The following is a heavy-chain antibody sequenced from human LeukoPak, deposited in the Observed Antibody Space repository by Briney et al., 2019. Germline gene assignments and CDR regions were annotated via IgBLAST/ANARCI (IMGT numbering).Heavy chain of an antibody. J-gene: IGHJ4*02. Sequence: GGSLRLSCAASGFTFSTYAMNWVRQAPGKGLEWVSYISSGSRTIYYADSVKGRFTISRDNAKNSLSLQMNSLRAEDTAVYYCARVDYGGFNFDYWGQGTLVTVST. V-gene: IGHV3-48*01. CDR1: GFTFSTYA. CDR2: ISSGSRTI. CDR3: ARVDYGGFNFDY. D-gene: IGHD4-23*01.